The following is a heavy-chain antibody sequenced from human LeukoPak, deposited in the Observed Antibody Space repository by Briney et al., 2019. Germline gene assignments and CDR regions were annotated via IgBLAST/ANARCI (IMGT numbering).Heavy chain of an antibody. J-gene: IGHJ4*02. D-gene: IGHD1-7*01. CDR2: ISSSGSTI. V-gene: IGHV3-11*01. Sequence: GGSLRVSCAASGFTFSDYYMSWIRQAPGKGLEWVSYISSSGSTIYYADSVKGRFTISRDNAKNSLYLQMNSLRAEDTAVYYCARPNNWNYVYYFDYWGQGTLVTVSS. CDR3: ARPNNWNYVYYFDY. CDR1: GFTFSDYY.